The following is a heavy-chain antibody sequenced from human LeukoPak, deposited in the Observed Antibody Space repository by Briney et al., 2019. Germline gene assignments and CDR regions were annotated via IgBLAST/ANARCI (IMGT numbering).Heavy chain of an antibody. V-gene: IGHV4-39*01. J-gene: IGHJ4*02. CDR3: ARSYYYGSGSYGPYFVS. D-gene: IGHD3-10*01. CDR1: GGSVSSSSYY. CDR2: IYYSGTT. Sequence: SETLSLTCTVSGGSVSSSSYYWGWIRQPPGKGLEWIGSIYYSGTTYYNTSLESRVTISVDTSKNQFSLDLSSVTAADTAVYNRARSYYYGSGSYGPYFVSWGQGTLVTVSS.